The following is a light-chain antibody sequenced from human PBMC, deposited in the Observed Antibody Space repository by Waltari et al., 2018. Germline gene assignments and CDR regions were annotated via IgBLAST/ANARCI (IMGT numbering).Light chain of an antibody. CDR1: SSNIGTNY. CDR2: ENY. V-gene: IGLV1-51*02. J-gene: IGLJ7*01. CDR3: GTWDSSLSGAV. Sequence: QSGLTQPPSLSAAPGQKVTISCSGTSSNIGTNYVAWYHQIPGTVPKLLIYENYKRPSGIPDRFSGSRSGTSATLVITGLLTGDEADYYCGTWDSSLSGAVFGGGTHLTVL.